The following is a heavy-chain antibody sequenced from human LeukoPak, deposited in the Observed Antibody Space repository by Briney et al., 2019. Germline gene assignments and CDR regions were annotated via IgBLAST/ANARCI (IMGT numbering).Heavy chain of an antibody. J-gene: IGHJ4*02. CDR2: IKQDGSEK. CDR3: AKQRYGGEDY. D-gene: IGHD3-16*01. CDR1: EFSFSNFW. Sequence: GGSLRLSCSASEFSFSNFWMSWVRQAPGKGPEWVANIKQDGSEKYYVDSVKGRFTISRDNAKNSLYLQMNSLRAEDTAVYYCAKQRYGGEDYWGQGTLVTVSS. V-gene: IGHV3-7*01.